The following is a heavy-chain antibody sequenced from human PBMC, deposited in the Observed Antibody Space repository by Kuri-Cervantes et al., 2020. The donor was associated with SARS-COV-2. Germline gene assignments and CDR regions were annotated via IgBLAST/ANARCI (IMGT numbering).Heavy chain of an antibody. V-gene: IGHV1-2*02. D-gene: IGHD3-22*01. J-gene: IGHJ4*02. CDR3: ARSYYHDRLDY. CDR2: INPNSGGT. Sequence: ASVKVSCKASGGTFSSYTISWVRQAPGQGLEWMGWINPNSGGTNYAQKFQGRVTMTRDTSISTAYMELSRLRSDDTAVYYCARSYYHDRLDYWGQGTLVTVSS. CDR1: GGTFSSYT.